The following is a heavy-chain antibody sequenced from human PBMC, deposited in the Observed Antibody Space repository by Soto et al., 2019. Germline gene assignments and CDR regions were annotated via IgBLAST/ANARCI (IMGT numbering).Heavy chain of an antibody. D-gene: IGHD3-3*01. V-gene: IGHV4-30-4*08. CDR2: IYYSGST. J-gene: IGHJ6*04. CDR1: GGSISSGGYY. CDR3: ASSVLHYDFSSAYLNDTVYYSYYYGMDV. Sequence: SETLSLTCTVSGGSISSGGYYWSWIRQHPGKGLEWIGYIYYSGSTYYNPSLKSRVTISVDTSKNQFSLKLSSVTAADTAVYYRASSVLHYDFSSAYLNDTVYYSYYYGMDVWRRGTRVPASS.